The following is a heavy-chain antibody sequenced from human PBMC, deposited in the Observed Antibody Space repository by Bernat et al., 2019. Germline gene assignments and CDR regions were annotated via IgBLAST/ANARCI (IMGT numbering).Heavy chain of an antibody. CDR2: ISGSGSTT. CDR3: AKTQISLVRGVITPTWFDP. D-gene: IGHD3-10*01. V-gene: IGHV3-23*01. CDR1: GFIFSTHA. J-gene: IGHJ5*02. Sequence: EVQLLESGGGLVQPGGSLRLSCATSGFIFSTHAMSWVLQGPRKGLEWVATISGSGSTTYYADSVKGRFTISRDNSKNTLYLQMSSLRVEDTAVYYCAKTQISLVRGVITPTWFDPWGLGTPVTVSS.